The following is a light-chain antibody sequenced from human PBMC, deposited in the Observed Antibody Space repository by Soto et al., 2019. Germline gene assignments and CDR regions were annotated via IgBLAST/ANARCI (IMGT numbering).Light chain of an antibody. CDR1: SSEVGGYNY. V-gene: IGLV2-14*01. CDR2: DVS. J-gene: IGLJ1*01. Sequence: QSVLTQPASVSGSPGQSITISCTGTSSEVGGYNYVSWYQQHPGKAPKLMIYDVSNRLSGVSNRFSGSKSGNTASLTISGLQAEDEADYYCSSYTSSSTLVFGTGTQLTVL. CDR3: SSYTSSSTLV.